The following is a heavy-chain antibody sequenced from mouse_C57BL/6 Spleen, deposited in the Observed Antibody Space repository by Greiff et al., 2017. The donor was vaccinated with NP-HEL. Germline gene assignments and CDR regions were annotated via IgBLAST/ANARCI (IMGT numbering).Heavy chain of an antibody. D-gene: IGHD1-1*01. CDR1: GYTFNEYT. Sequence: VQLQQSGAELVKPGASVKLSCKASGYTFNEYTIHWVKQRSGQGLEWIGWFYPGSGSIKYNEKFKDKATLTADKSSSTVYMEISRLTSEDSAVYFWARHGEGHPITTVVADYAMDYWGQGTSVTVSS. CDR3: ARHGEGHPITTVVADYAMDY. V-gene: IGHV1-62-2*01. J-gene: IGHJ4*01. CDR2: FYPGSGSI.